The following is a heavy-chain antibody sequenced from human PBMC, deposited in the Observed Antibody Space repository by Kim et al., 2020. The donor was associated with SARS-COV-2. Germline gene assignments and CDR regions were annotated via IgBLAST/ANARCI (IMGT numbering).Heavy chain of an antibody. CDR3: ARTEMATTRKWRLLLDY. CDR1: GFTFSSYG. V-gene: IGHV3-33*01. CDR2: IWYDGSNK. J-gene: IGHJ4*02. D-gene: IGHD5-12*01. Sequence: GGSLRLSCAASGFTFSSYGMHWVRQAPGKGLEWVAVIWYDGSNKYYADSVKGRFTISRDNSKNTLYLQMNSLRAEDTAVYYCARTEMATTRKWRLLLDYWGQGTLVTVSS.